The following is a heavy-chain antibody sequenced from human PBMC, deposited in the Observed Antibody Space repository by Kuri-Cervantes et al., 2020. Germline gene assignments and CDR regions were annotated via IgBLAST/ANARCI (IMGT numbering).Heavy chain of an antibody. V-gene: IGHV1-18*01. CDR3: ARGRGYYDSSGYTAFDI. D-gene: IGHD3-22*01. CDR2: ISAYNGNT. Sequence: ASVKVSCKASGYTFTSYGISWVRQAPGQGLEWMGWISAYNGNTNYAQKLQGRVTMTTDTSTSTAYMELRSLRSDDTAVYYCARGRGYYDSSGYTAFDIWGQGTMVTVSS. CDR1: GYTFTSYG. J-gene: IGHJ3*02.